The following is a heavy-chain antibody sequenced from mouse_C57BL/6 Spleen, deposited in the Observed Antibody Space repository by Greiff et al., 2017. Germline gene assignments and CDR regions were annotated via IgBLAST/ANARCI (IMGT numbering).Heavy chain of an antibody. J-gene: IGHJ1*03. CDR1: GFTFSDYY. CDR3: ARDGATVVATDWYFDV. V-gene: IGHV5-16*01. D-gene: IGHD1-1*01. Sequence: DVQLVESEGGLVQPGSSMKLSCTASGFTFSDYYMAWVRQVPEKGLEWVANINYDGSSTYYLDSLKSRFIISRDNAKNILYLQMSSLKSEDTATYYCARDGATVVATDWYFDVWGTGTTVTVSS. CDR2: INYDGSST.